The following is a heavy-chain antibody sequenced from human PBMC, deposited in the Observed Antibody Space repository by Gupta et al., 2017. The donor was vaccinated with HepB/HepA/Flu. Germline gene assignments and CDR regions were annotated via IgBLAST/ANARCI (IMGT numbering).Heavy chain of an antibody. CDR2: ISASGGST. Sequence: EVQLLESGGGLVQPGGSLRLSCAVSGFTFSGYAMSWVRQDPGKGREWVSAISASGGSTYYADSVKGRFTISRDNSKNTLYLQMNSLRAEDTTVYYCAKGGITFGGVMVFDYWGQGTLVTVSS. CDR1: GFTFSGYA. J-gene: IGHJ4*02. V-gene: IGHV3-23*01. CDR3: AKGGITFGGVMVFDY. D-gene: IGHD3-16*01.